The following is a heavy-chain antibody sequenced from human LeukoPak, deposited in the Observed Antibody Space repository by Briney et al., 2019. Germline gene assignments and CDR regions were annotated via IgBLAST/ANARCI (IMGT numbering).Heavy chain of an antibody. CDR2: IYYSGST. V-gene: IGHV4-59*01. Sequence: SEALSLTCTVSGGSISSYYWSWIRQPPGKGLEWIGYIYYSGSTNYNPSLKSRVTISVDTSKNQFSLKPSSVTAADTAVYYCAREYADYYDSSGYFDYWGQGTLVTVSS. J-gene: IGHJ4*02. CDR1: GGSISSYY. CDR3: AREYADYYDSSGYFDY. D-gene: IGHD3-22*01.